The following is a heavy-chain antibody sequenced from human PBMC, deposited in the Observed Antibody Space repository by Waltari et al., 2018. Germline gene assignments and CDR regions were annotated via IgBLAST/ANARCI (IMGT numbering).Heavy chain of an antibody. D-gene: IGHD2-2*01. V-gene: IGHV4-59*01. Sequence: QVQLQESGPGLVKPSETLSLTCTVSGGSITNYYWNWIRQPPGGGLEWIGYIYYSGSTKYNPSLQSRVTISLHTSKNQFSLKLSSVTAADTAIYYCARDFVPDTRGHVDPWGQGTLVTVSS. CDR3: ARDFVPDTRGHVDP. CDR2: IYYSGST. J-gene: IGHJ5*02. CDR1: GGSITNYY.